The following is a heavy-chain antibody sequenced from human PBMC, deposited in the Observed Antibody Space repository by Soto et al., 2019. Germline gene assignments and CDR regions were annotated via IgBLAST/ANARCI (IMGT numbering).Heavy chain of an antibody. J-gene: IGHJ5*02. Sequence: PGGSLRLSCAASGFSFSTFAMTWVRQAPGKGLEWVSTIISTGISTYYADSVKGRSTISRANSKNTLYLQMNSLRAEDSAVYYCAKGNYGDYGGFDPWGQGTLVTVSS. CDR2: IISTGIST. CDR1: GFSFSTFA. D-gene: IGHD4-17*01. V-gene: IGHV3-23*01. CDR3: AKGNYGDYGGFDP.